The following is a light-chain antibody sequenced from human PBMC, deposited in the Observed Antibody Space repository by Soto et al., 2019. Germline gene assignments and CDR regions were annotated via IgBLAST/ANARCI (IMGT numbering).Light chain of an antibody. CDR2: DVN. V-gene: IGLV2-14*01. J-gene: IGLJ2*01. Sequence: QSALTQPASVSGSPGQSITISCTGTSSDVGGYNNVSWYQQDPSKAPKLMIYDVNNRPSGVSNRFSGSKSGNTASLTISGLQAEDEAYYYCSSYTSSSTLAVFGGGTKLTVL. CDR1: SSDVGGYNN. CDR3: SSYTSSSTLAV.